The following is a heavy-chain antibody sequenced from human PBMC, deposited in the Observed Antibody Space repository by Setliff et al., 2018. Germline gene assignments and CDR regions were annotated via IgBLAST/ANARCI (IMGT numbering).Heavy chain of an antibody. D-gene: IGHD4-17*01. V-gene: IGHV3-11*06. Sequence: GGSLRLSCAASGFTFSVYYMSWIRQAPGEGLEWISYISSGSSSYTNYAESVKGRFTISRDNTKNSLHLQMNSLRGDDTAVYYCARVQHNYGDVPLDYWGQGTLVTVSS. CDR1: GFTFSVYY. CDR3: ARVQHNYGDVPLDY. CDR2: ISSGSSSYT. J-gene: IGHJ4*02.